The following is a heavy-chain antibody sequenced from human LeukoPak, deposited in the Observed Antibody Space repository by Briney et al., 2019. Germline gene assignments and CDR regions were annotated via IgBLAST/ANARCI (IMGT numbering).Heavy chain of an antibody. CDR3: TRDSGTAYAMDV. D-gene: IGHD2-21*01. CDR1: GFTFSSYA. V-gene: IGHV3-30-3*01. CDR2: ISYDGCNK. J-gene: IGHJ6*02. Sequence: GGSLRLSCAASGFTFSSYAMHWVRQAPGKGLEWVAVISYDGCNKYYADSVKGRFTISRDNSKNTLYLQMNSLRAEDTAVYYCTRDSGTAYAMDVWGQGTTVTVS.